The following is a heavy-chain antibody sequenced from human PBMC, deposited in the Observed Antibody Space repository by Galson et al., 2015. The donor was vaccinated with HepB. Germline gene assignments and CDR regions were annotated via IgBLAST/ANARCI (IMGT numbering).Heavy chain of an antibody. V-gene: IGHV7-4-1*02. CDR1: GYTFNTYA. CDR3: GSGGWYSDS. CDR2: INTNTANP. Sequence: SVKVSCKASGYTFNTYAINWVRQAPGQGLEWMGWINTNTANPTYAQGFTGRFVFSLDTSVSTAYLQISSLKAEDTAVYYCGSGGWYSDSWGQGTLVTVSS. D-gene: IGHD6-19*01. J-gene: IGHJ4*02.